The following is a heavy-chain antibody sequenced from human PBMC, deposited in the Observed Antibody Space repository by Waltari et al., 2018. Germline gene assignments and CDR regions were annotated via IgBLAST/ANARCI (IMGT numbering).Heavy chain of an antibody. Sequence: QVQLVQSGAEVKKPGASVKVSCKASGYTFTSYAMHWVRQAPGQRLGWMGWMNAGNGNTKYSQKFQGRVTITRDTSASTAYMELSSLRSEDTAVYYCARDGGIAAAWTPSAGIWFDPWGQGTLVTVSS. CDR2: MNAGNGNT. CDR1: GYTFTSYA. D-gene: IGHD6-13*01. V-gene: IGHV1-3*01. CDR3: ARDGGIAAAWTPSAGIWFDP. J-gene: IGHJ5*02.